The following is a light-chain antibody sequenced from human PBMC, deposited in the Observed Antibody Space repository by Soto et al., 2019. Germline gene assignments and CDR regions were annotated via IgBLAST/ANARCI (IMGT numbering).Light chain of an antibody. CDR2: GAS. Sequence: EIVMTQSPATLSVSPGERATLSCRASQSVSRNLAWYQQKPGQPPSLLIYGASTRATGIPARFSGSGSGTEFTLTISSLQSEDFAVYYCQQYNNWPPWTFGQGTKVDIK. V-gene: IGKV3-15*01. J-gene: IGKJ1*01. CDR1: QSVSRN. CDR3: QQYNNWPPWT.